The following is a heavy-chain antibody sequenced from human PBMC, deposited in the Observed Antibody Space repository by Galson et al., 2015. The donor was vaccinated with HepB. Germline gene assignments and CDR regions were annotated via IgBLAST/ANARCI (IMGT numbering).Heavy chain of an antibody. Sequence: SETLSLTCTVSGGSISSSSYYWGWIRQPPGKGLEWIGSIYYSGSTYYNPSLKSRVTISVDTSKNQFSLKLSSVTAADTAVYYCARMYYYDSSGYYYYYYYGMDVWGQGTTVTVSS. V-gene: IGHV4-39*01. CDR3: ARMYYYDSSGYYYYYYYGMDV. D-gene: IGHD3-22*01. CDR1: GGSISSSSYY. CDR2: IYYSGST. J-gene: IGHJ6*02.